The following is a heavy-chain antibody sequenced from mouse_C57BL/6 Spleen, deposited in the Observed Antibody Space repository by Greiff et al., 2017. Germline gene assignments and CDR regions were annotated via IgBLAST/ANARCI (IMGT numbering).Heavy chain of an antibody. CDR3: ARLGGGYAMDY. J-gene: IGHJ4*01. CDR2: ISSGGSYT. Sequence: EVKLVESGGDLVKPGGSLKLSCAASGFTFSSYGMSWVRQTPDKRLEWVATISSGGSYTYYPDSVKGRFTISRDNAKNTLYLQMSSLKSEDTAMYYCARLGGGYAMDYWGQGTSVTVSS. D-gene: IGHD1-1*02. CDR1: GFTFSSYG. V-gene: IGHV5-6*01.